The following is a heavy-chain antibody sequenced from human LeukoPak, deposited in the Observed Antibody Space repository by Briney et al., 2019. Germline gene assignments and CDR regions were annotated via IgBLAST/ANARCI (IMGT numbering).Heavy chain of an antibody. V-gene: IGHV1-46*01. CDR1: GYNFISYY. CDR3: AREDVVLVDAVRYYYYGMDV. D-gene: IGHD2-8*01. Sequence: ASVKVSCKASGYNFISYYMHWVRQAPGQGLEWMGIINPSGGSTSYAQKFQDRVTMTRDTSTSTVYMELSSLKSEDTAVYYCAREDVVLVDAVRYYYYGMDVWGQGTTITVSS. CDR2: INPSGGST. J-gene: IGHJ6*02.